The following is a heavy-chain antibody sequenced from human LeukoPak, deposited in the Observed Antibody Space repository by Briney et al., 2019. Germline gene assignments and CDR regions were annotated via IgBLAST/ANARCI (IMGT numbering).Heavy chain of an antibody. J-gene: IGHJ4*02. CDR3: ARDRAYKSFDY. CDR1: GFIFTNAW. V-gene: IGHV3-7*04. D-gene: IGHD3-16*01. CDR2: IKPDGSEG. Sequence: GGSLRLSCAGSGFIFTNAWMTWVRQAPGKGLEWVATIKPDGSEGSYVDSVKGRFTISRDNAKNSLFLQMISLRAEDTAVYYCARDRAYKSFDYWGQGALVTVSS.